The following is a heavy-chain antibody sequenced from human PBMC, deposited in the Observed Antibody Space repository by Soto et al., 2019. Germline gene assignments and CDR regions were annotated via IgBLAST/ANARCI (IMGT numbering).Heavy chain of an antibody. D-gene: IGHD6-19*01. CDR3: ARDGDYISAPGGLGAYYY. Sequence: QVQLVESGGGVVQPGSSLRLSCAASGFTFSSYAMHWVRQAPGKGLEWVAVISYDGSNKYYADSVKGRFTISRDNSKNPLDLQMNNWRAEDTAVDYCARDGDYISAPGGLGAYYYWGQGSLVTVSS. V-gene: IGHV3-30-3*01. J-gene: IGHJ4*02. CDR2: ISYDGSNK. CDR1: GFTFSSYA.